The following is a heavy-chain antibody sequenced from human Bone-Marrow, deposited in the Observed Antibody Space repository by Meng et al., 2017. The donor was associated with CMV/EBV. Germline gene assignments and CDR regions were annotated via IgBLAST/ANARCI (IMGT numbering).Heavy chain of an antibody. V-gene: IGHV3-9*01. CDR3: AKGDTIFGHTSRVFGMGV. CDR1: GFTFDDYA. CDR2: ISWNSGSI. J-gene: IGHJ6*02. Sequence: SLKISCAASGFTFDDYAMYWVRQAPGKGLEWVSGISWNSGSIGYADSVKGRFTISRDNAKNSLYLQMNSLRAEDTALYYCAKGDTIFGHTSRVFGMGVWGQGTTVTVSS. D-gene: IGHD3-3*01.